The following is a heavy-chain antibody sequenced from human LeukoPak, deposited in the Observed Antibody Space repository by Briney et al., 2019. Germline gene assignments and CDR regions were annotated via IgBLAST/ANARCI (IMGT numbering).Heavy chain of an antibody. CDR3: AKVGAAGIAVVFVDY. D-gene: IGHD6-19*01. CDR2: ISDIGDTI. Sequence: QPGGSLRLACAASGFTFSSFAMSWVRQAPGKGLELVSVISDIGDTIYYANSVKGRFTISRDNSKNTLYLQMNSLRADDTAVYYCAKVGAAGIAVVFVDYWGQGTLVTVSS. J-gene: IGHJ4*02. V-gene: IGHV3-23*01. CDR1: GFTFSSFA.